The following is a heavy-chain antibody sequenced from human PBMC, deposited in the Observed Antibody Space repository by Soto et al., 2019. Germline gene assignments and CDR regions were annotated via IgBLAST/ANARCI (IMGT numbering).Heavy chain of an antibody. CDR2: FIPIFATA. Sequence: QVQLVQSGAEVKKPGSSVKVSCKASGGTFSSYTITWVRQAPGQGLEWMGSFIPIFATANYARKFQGRVTIAADDSTSTAYMELSSLRSEDTAVYYCATTAEMDIMGASDIWGQGTMVTVSS. CDR1: GGTFSSYT. J-gene: IGHJ3*02. D-gene: IGHD5-12*01. CDR3: ATTAEMDIMGASDI. V-gene: IGHV1-69*15.